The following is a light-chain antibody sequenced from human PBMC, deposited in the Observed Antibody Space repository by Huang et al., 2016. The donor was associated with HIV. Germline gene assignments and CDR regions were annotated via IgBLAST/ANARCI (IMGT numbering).Light chain of an antibody. V-gene: IGKV4-1*01. J-gene: IGKJ4*01. CDR2: CSS. Sequence: DIVMTQSPDSLTVSLGERATINCKSSQSLLHSNNKNYLAWYQQKPGRTPKLLIYCSSTRESGVPDRFSGDASGSNFTLTINSLQAEDVAVYYCQQYITTPLTFGGGTKVEI. CDR1: QSLLHSNNKNY. CDR3: QQYITTPLT.